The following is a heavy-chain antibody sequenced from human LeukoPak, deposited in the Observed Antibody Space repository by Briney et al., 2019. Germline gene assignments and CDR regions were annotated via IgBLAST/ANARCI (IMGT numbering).Heavy chain of an antibody. CDR3: AKDRVVRGIMGAFDP. J-gene: IGHJ5*02. Sequence: PGGSLRLFCAASGFTFSSYGMTWVREAPGKGLEWVSGISGSGDNTYNADSVKGRFTISRDNSKRMVYLQMNNLRAEDTAVYFCAKDRVVRGIMGAFDPWGQGTLVTVSS. D-gene: IGHD3-10*01. CDR2: ISGSGDNT. CDR1: GFTFSSYG. V-gene: IGHV3-23*01.